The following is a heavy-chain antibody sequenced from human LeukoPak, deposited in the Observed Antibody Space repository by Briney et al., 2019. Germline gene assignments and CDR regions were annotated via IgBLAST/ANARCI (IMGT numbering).Heavy chain of an antibody. CDR1: GFSFSGHW. V-gene: IGHV3-74*01. J-gene: IGHJ4*02. CDR2: ISPTGSTT. Sequence: GGSLRLSCTASGFSFSGHWMHWARQLPGKGLVWVSRISPTGSTTSYADSVKGRFTASRDNAKNTLYLQVNNLRAEDTAVYYCARGPNSNWSGLDFWGQGTLLAVSS. CDR3: ARGPNSNWSGLDF. D-gene: IGHD6-6*01.